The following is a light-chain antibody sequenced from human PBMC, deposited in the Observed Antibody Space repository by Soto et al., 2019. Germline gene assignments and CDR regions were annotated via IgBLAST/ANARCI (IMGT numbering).Light chain of an antibody. CDR2: GTS. V-gene: IGKV3-20*01. CDR3: QKYESSPRT. J-gene: IGKJ1*01. Sequence: DNVLTQSPGTLPLSPGERDTRSCRASHIVVRDSFAWYQQKPGQAPRLVMYGTSNRATGIPERFSGSGSGTDFTLTISSPEPEDFAVYYCQKYESSPRTFGKGTKVDIK. CDR1: HIVVRDS.